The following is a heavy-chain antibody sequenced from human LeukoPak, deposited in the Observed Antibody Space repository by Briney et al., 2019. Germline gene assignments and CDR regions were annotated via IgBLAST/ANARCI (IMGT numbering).Heavy chain of an antibody. CDR3: ARALVVVYNWFDT. Sequence: SETLSLTCTVSGASISSTNYYWGWIRQPPGKGLEWIGNIYYSGRTYYNPSLKSRVTISVDTSKNQFSLRLRSVTAADTAVYYCARALVVVYNWFDTWGQGTLVTVSS. J-gene: IGHJ5*02. D-gene: IGHD2-15*01. CDR1: GASISSTNYY. V-gene: IGHV4-39*07. CDR2: IYYSGRT.